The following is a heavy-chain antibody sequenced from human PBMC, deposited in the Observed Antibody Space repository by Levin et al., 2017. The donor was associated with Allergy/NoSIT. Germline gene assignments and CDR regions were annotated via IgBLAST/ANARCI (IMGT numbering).Heavy chain of an antibody. J-gene: IGHJ2*01. CDR1: GYSFSYW. D-gene: IGHD4-23*01. CDR3: ARVSDYAGSYWYFDL. Sequence: GESLKISCKGFGYSFSYWIAWVRQMPGKGPEWMGIIHPGDSDTRYSPSFQDQVTISADKSISTTYLQWSSLKASDTAMYYCARVSDYAGSYWYFDLWGRGTLVTVSS. CDR2: IHPGDSDT. V-gene: IGHV5-51*01.